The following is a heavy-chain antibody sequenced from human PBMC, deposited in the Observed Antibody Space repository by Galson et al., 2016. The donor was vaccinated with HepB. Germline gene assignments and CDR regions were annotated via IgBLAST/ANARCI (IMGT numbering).Heavy chain of an antibody. CDR3: ARDDSGGWYGFHYGMDV. J-gene: IGHJ6*02. Sequence: ETLSLTCTVSGASISGYYLSWIRQPPGKGLEWIGYIYYSGRTNYNPSLKSRVTISVDTSKNQFSLKLSSVTAADTAVYYCARDDSGGWYGFHYGMDVWGQGTTVTVS. D-gene: IGHD6-19*01. V-gene: IGHV4-59*01. CDR1: GASISGYY. CDR2: IYYSGRT.